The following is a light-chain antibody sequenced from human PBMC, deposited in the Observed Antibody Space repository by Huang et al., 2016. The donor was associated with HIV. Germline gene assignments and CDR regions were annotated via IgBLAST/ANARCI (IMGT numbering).Light chain of an antibody. CDR3: QQRRSWPLT. V-gene: IGKV3-11*01. Sequence: EVVLTQSPPTLALFPGETATLSCRARQTIGTSVAWYQQRPGQGPRLLIYDGSNRAAGVPARISGAGSGTTFTLSISGLESEDFGVYYCQQRRSWPLTFGGGTKVEV. CDR2: DGS. J-gene: IGKJ4*01. CDR1: QTIGTS.